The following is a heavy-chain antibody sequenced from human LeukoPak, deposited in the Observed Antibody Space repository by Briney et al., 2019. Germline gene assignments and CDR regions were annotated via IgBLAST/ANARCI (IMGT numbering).Heavy chain of an antibody. D-gene: IGHD3-22*01. Sequence: SETLSLTCTVSGGSIVSHYWSWIRQPPGKGLEWIGYIYYSGSTRYNPSPKSRVTISVDTSKNQSPLKLSSVTAADTAVYYCARVYESSGYDAFDIWGQGTMVTVSS. CDR1: GGSIVSHY. V-gene: IGHV4-59*11. CDR2: IYYSGST. CDR3: ARVYESSGYDAFDI. J-gene: IGHJ3*02.